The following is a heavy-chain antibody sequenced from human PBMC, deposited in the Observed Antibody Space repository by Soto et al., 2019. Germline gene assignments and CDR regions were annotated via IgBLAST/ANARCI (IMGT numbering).Heavy chain of an antibody. CDR2: IYNSGST. J-gene: IGHJ6*02. D-gene: IGHD3-10*01. CDR1: GYSISSGFY. CDR3: ALGESHFYGMDV. V-gene: IGHV4-38-2*01. Sequence: PSETLSLTCAVSGYSISSGFYWAWIRQPPGKGLEWIGSIYNSGSTSFSSSLKSRATISVDTSENQFSLKVTSVTAADTAVYYFALGESHFYGMDVWGQGTTVTVS.